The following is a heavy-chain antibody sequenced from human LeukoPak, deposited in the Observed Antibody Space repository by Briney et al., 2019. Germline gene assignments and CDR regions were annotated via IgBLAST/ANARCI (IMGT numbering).Heavy chain of an antibody. J-gene: IGHJ6*02. V-gene: IGHV4-59*08. Sequence: PSETLSLTRTVSGGSISSYYWSWIRQPPGKGLEWIGYIYYRGSTNYNPSLKSRVTISVDTSKNQFSLKLSSVTAADTAVYYCAASPIVVVPAAILLDYGMDVWGQGTTVTVSS. CDR2: IYYRGST. CDR1: GGSISSYY. CDR3: AASPIVVVPAAILLDYGMDV. D-gene: IGHD2-2*01.